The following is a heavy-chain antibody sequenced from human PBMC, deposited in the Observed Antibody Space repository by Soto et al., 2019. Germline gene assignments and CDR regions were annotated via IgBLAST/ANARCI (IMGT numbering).Heavy chain of an antibody. CDR3: ARAHLWEKARSLDWFDP. V-gene: IGHV4-31*03. D-gene: IGHD1-26*01. CDR2: IYYSGST. Sequence: SETLSLTCTVSGGSISSGGYYWSWIRQHPGKGLEWIGYIYYSGSTYYNPSLKRRVTISVDTSKNQFSLKLSSVTAADTAVYYCARAHLWEKARSLDWFDPWGQGTLVTVSS. CDR1: GGSISSGGYY. J-gene: IGHJ5*02.